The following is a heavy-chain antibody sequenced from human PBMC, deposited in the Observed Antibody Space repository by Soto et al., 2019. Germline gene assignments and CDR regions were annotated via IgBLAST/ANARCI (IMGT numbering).Heavy chain of an antibody. CDR1: GGSISSGGYY. V-gene: IGHV4-31*03. D-gene: IGHD3-3*01. Sequence: TLSLTCTVSGGSISSGGYYWSWIRRHPGKGLEWIGYIYYSGSTYYNPSLKSRVTISVDTSKNQFSLKLSSVTAADTAVYYCARAVHYDFWSGYQRYGMAVWGQGTTVTVSS. CDR2: IYYSGST. CDR3: ARAVHYDFWSGYQRYGMAV. J-gene: IGHJ6*02.